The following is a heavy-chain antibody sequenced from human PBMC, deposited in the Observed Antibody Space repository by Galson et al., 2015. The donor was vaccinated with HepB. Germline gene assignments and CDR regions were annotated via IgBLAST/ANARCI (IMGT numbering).Heavy chain of an antibody. D-gene: IGHD6-19*01. Sequence: SLRLSCAASGFTFSSYGMHWVRQAPGKGLEWVAVISYDGSNKYYADSVKGRFTISRDNSKNTLYLQMNSLRAEDTAVYYCAKDPPTEDSSGWYQGAFDIWGQGTMVTVSS. J-gene: IGHJ3*02. V-gene: IGHV3-30*18. CDR1: GFTFSSYG. CDR2: ISYDGSNK. CDR3: AKDPPTEDSSGWYQGAFDI.